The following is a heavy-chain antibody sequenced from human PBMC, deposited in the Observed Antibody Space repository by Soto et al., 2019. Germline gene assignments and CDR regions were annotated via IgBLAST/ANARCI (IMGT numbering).Heavy chain of an antibody. D-gene: IGHD1-26*01. CDR2: IWYDGSNK. CDR3: ARDGRRGVRYQFYYYYGMDV. V-gene: IGHV3-33*01. CDR1: GFTFSSYG. Sequence: QVQLVESGGGVVQPGRSLRLSCAASGFTFSSYGMHWVRQAPGKGLEWVAVIWYDGSNKYYADSVKGRFTISRDNSKNTMYLQMNSLRAEDTAVYYCARDGRRGVRYQFYYYYGMDVWGQGTTVTVSS. J-gene: IGHJ6*02.